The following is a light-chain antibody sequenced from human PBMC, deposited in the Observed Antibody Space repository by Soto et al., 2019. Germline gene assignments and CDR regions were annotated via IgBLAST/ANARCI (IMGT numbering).Light chain of an antibody. V-gene: IGKV3-15*01. CDR2: ATS. CDR3: HQYYNRPPWT. J-gene: IGKJ1*01. Sequence: EILMTQSPATLSVSPGDSPTLSCRASRSVDTDLAWYQQKPGQAPRLLVFATSARATGVPDRFRGSRSGTDFTLTISSLQPEDSATYYCHQYYNRPPWTFGQGTKVDIK. CDR1: RSVDTD.